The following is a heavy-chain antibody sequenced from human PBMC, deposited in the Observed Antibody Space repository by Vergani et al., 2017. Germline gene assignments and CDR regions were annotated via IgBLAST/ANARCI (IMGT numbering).Heavy chain of an antibody. J-gene: IGHJ6*02. CDR1: GGTFSRYA. CDR3: ARDPHGYCSSTSCSTYGMDV. V-gene: IGHV1-69*18. D-gene: IGHD2-2*01. CDR2: IIPIFGTA. Sequence: QVQLVQSGAEVKKPGSSVKVSCKASGGTFSRYAISWVRQAPGQGLEWMGRIIPIFGTANYAQKFQGRVTITADESTSTAYMELSSLRAEDTAVYYCARDPHGYCSSTSCSTYGMDVWGQGTTVTVSS.